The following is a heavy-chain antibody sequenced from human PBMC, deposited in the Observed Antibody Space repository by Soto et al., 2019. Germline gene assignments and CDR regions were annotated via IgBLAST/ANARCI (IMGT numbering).Heavy chain of an antibody. CDR1: GGTFSSYA. J-gene: IGHJ6*01. CDR2: IIPILGTA. V-gene: IGHV1-69*12. CDR3: ASAWGPSYCYGMDV. D-gene: IGHD3-16*01. Sequence: QVQLVQSGAEVKKPGSSVKVSCKASGGTFSSYAISWVRQAPGQGLEWMGGIIPILGTADYAQKFQGRVAITADASTSTAYRELSSLRSEATAVYYCASAWGPSYCYGMDVWGQGTTVTLSS.